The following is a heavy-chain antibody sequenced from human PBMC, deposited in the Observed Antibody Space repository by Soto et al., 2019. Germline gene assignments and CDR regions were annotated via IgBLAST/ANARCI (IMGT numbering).Heavy chain of an antibody. J-gene: IGHJ4*02. CDR1: GFTFSSYA. CDR2: ISGSGGST. V-gene: IGHV3-23*01. CDR3: AKDHKVVVAATRSPHYYFDY. Sequence: GGSLRLSCAASGFTFSSYAMSWVRQAPGKGLEWVSAISGSGGSTYYADSVKGRFTISRDNSKNTLYLQMNSLRAEDTAVYYCAKDHKVVVAATRSPHYYFDYWGQGTLVTVSS. D-gene: IGHD2-15*01.